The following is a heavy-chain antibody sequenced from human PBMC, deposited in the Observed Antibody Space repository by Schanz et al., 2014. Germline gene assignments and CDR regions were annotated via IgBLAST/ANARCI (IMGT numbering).Heavy chain of an antibody. CDR1: GYMFDTYG. CDR3: ARAPTRLNMFRGVTYFFDY. V-gene: IGHV1-18*04. J-gene: IGHJ4*02. CDR2: ISTYNGHT. Sequence: QVQLVQSGADVKKPGASVKVSCKATGYMFDTYGFAWVRQAPGQGLEWMGWISTYNGHTRYGQKFQDRLSLTTDTDTATAHVELRSLRTDDTAVYYCARAPTRLNMFRGVTYFFDYWGQGTLVTVSS. D-gene: IGHD3-10*01.